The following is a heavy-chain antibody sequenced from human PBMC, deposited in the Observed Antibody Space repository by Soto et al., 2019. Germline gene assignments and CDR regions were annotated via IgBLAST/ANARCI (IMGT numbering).Heavy chain of an antibody. CDR3: ARDRPETGSGSSYYYYGMDV. Sequence: ASVKVSCKASGYTFTSYGISWVRQAPGQGLEWMGWISAYNGNTNYAQKHQGRVTMTTDTSTSTAYMEMRSLRSDDTAVYYCARDRPETGSGSSYYYYGMDVWGQGTTVTVSS. V-gene: IGHV1-18*01. D-gene: IGHD3-10*01. J-gene: IGHJ6*02. CDR1: GYTFTSYG. CDR2: ISAYNGNT.